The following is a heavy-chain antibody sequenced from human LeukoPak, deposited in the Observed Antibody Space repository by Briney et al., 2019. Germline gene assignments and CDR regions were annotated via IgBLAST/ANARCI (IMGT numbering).Heavy chain of an antibody. D-gene: IGHD6-13*01. Sequence: ASVKVSCKASGGTFSSYAISWVRQAPGQGLEWMGRIFPILGIANYAQKFQGRVTITADKSTSTAYMELSSLRSEDTAVYYCASEIAAAGTWDYWGQGTLVTVSS. CDR2: IFPILGIA. CDR1: GGTFSSYA. CDR3: ASEIAAAGTWDY. J-gene: IGHJ4*02. V-gene: IGHV1-69*04.